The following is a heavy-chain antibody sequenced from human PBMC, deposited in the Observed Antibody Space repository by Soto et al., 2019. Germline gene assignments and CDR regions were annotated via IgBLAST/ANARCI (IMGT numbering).Heavy chain of an antibody. V-gene: IGHV1-18*01. CDR3: AHGYSSGWYYLDY. CDR1: GYTFTSYG. CDR2: ISAYNGNT. J-gene: IGHJ4*02. Sequence: ASVKVSCKASGYTFTSYGISWVRQAPGQGLEWMGWISAYNGNTNYAQKLQGRVTMTTDTSTSTVYMELRSLRSDDTAVYYCAHGYSSGWYYLDYWGQGTLVTVSS. D-gene: IGHD6-19*01.